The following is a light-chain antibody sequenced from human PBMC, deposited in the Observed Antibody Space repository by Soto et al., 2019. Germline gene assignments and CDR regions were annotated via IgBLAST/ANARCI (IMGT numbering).Light chain of an antibody. J-gene: IGLJ2*01. CDR2: SNN. Sequence: QSVLTQPPSASGTPGQRVAISCSGSSSNIGSNTVNWYQQRPGTAPKLLIYSNNQRPSGVPDRSSGSKSGTSASLAISGLQCEDEADYYCAAWDDSLNGHVVFGGGTKVTVL. CDR3: AAWDDSLNGHVV. V-gene: IGLV1-44*01. CDR1: SSNIGSNT.